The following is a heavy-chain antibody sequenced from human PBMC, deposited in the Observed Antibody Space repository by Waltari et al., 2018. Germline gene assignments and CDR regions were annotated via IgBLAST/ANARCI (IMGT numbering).Heavy chain of an antibody. Sequence: EVQLVQSGAEVKKPGESLKIPCKGSGYSFTRYWIGWVRQMPGQGLEWMGIIYPVDSGTRYSPSSQGQVTISADKSISTAYRQWSSLKASDTAMYYCARHGEELSLKAEFDYWGQGTLVTVSS. CDR1: GYSFTRYW. CDR2: IYPVDSGT. J-gene: IGHJ4*02. V-gene: IGHV5-51*01. D-gene: IGHD3-16*02. CDR3: ARHGEELSLKAEFDY.